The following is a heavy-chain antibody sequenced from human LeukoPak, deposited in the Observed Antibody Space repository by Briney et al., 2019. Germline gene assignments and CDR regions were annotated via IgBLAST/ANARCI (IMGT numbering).Heavy chain of an antibody. CDR1: GGSISSYY. V-gene: IGHV4-59*12. CDR3: ARDTHPHDYGVPSWFDP. J-gene: IGHJ5*02. CDR2: IYYSGST. D-gene: IGHD4-17*01. Sequence: PSETLSLTCTVSGGSISSYYWSWIRQPPGKGLEWIGYIYYSGSTNYNPSLKSRVTISVDTSKNQFSLKLSSVTAADTAVYYCARDTHPHDYGVPSWFDPWGQGTLVTVSS.